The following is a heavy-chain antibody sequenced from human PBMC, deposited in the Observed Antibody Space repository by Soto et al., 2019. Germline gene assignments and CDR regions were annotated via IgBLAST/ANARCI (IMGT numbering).Heavy chain of an antibody. J-gene: IGHJ6*02. D-gene: IGHD3-22*01. CDR2: ISWNSGSI. CDR1: GFTFDDYA. Sequence: SLKISCAASGFTFDDYAMHWVRQAPGKGLEWVSGISWNSGSIGYADSVKGRFTISRDNAKNSLYLQMNSLRAEDTALYYCAKDLLAYYYDSSGSYGMDVWGQGTTVTVSS. CDR3: AKDLLAYYYDSSGSYGMDV. V-gene: IGHV3-9*01.